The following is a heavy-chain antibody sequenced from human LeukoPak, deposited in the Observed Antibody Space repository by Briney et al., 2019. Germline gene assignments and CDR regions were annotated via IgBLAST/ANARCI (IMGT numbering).Heavy chain of an antibody. CDR1: GGSINSGGYH. CDR2: IYYSGNT. J-gene: IGHJ3*02. CDR3: ARGGNAFDI. V-gene: IGHV4-31*03. Sequence: PSQTLSLTCTVSGGSINSGGYHWSWIRQHPGKGLELIGYIYYSGNTYYNPSLKSRVTISVDTSKNQFSLKLSSVTAADTAVYYCARGGNAFDIWGQGTMVTVSS. D-gene: IGHD1-26*01.